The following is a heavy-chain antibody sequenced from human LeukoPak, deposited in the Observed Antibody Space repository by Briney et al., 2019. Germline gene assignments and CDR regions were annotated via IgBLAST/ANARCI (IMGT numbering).Heavy chain of an antibody. CDR3: ARVIVVVPAAKIWFDP. Sequence: ASVRVSCKASGYTFTSYDINWVRQATGQGLEWMGWMNPNSGNTGYAQKFQGRVTITRNTSISTAYMELSSLRSEDTAVYYCARVIVVVPAAKIWFDPWGQGTLVTVSS. D-gene: IGHD2-2*01. V-gene: IGHV1-8*03. J-gene: IGHJ5*02. CDR1: GYTFTSYD. CDR2: MNPNSGNT.